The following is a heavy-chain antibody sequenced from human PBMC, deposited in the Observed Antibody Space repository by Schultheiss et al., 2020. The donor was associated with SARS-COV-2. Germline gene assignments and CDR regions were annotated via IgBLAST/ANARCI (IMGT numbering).Heavy chain of an antibody. CDR1: GYTFTNYW. V-gene: IGHV5-51*01. CDR3: ARWNSERFDP. D-gene: IGHD1-1*01. J-gene: IGHJ5*02. Sequence: GASLKISCKGSGYTFTNYWIAWVRQMPGKGLEWMGIIWPTDAETRYSPSFQGQVTISLDKSISTAYLQWSSLKASDSAMYYCARWNSERFDPWGQGTLVTVSS. CDR2: IWPTDAET.